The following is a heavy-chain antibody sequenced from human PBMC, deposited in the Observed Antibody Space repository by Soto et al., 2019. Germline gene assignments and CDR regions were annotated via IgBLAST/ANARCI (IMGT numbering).Heavy chain of an antibody. CDR2: ISGSGGTT. D-gene: IGHD3-22*01. Sequence: GSLRLSCTASGFTFSSYAMTWVRQAPGKGLAWVSGISGSGGTTDYADAVKGRFTVSRDNSNNTVCLQMNSLRVEDTAVYYCARGVSSDNRGYYFFFWGQGTLVTVSS. V-gene: IGHV3-23*01. CDR1: GFTFSSYA. CDR3: ARGVSSDNRGYYFFF. J-gene: IGHJ4*02.